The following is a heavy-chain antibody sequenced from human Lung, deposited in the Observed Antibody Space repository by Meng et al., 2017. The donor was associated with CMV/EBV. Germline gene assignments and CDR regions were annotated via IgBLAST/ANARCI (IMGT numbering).Heavy chain of an antibody. CDR3: ARAGGASWYDY. V-gene: IGHV3-23*01. J-gene: IGHJ4*02. CDR1: GFIFSSYN. CDR2: INNSGGRT. D-gene: IGHD6-13*01. Sequence: SCAASGFIFSSYNMGWVRLAPGKGPEWVSDINNSGGRTYYVDSVRGRFTISRDNSKDALFLQMNSLRAEDTAVYYCARAGGASWYDYWGQGTLVTVSS.